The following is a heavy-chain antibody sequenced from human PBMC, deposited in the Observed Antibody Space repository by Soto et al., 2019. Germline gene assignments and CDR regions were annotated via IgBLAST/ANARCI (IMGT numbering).Heavy chain of an antibody. CDR1: GFTFSSFG. CDR3: ARDAAGYRTGWYPY. J-gene: IGHJ4*02. CDR2: IWYDGINK. Sequence: QVQLVESGGGVVQPGRSLRLSCAASGFTFSSFGMHWVRQAPGKGLEWVAVIWYDGINKYYADSVKGRFTISRDNSKNTVYLQMNSLRAEDAAVYYCARDAAGYRTGWYPYWGQGTLVTVSS. V-gene: IGHV3-33*01. D-gene: IGHD6-19*01.